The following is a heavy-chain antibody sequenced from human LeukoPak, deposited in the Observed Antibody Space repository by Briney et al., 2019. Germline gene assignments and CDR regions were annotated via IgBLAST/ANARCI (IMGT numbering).Heavy chain of an antibody. CDR3: ASQSYARFDP. Sequence: QPGGSLRLSCAASGFTFSSYWMSWVRQAPGKGLEWVANIKQDGSEQYPVDSVKGRFTISRDNARNSLFLQMNSLRVEDTAVYYCASQSYARFDPWGQGTLVTVSS. V-gene: IGHV3-7*01. CDR1: GFTFSSYW. J-gene: IGHJ5*02. CDR2: IKQDGSEQ. D-gene: IGHD3-16*01.